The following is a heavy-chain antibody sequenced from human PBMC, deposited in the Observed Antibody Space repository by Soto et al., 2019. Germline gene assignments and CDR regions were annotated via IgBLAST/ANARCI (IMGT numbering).Heavy chain of an antibody. D-gene: IGHD1-26*01. J-gene: IGHJ5*02. CDR2: IYSTGSS. Sequence: SETLSLTCTVSGDSLSLYYWSWIRLSPGKGLEWIGYIYSTGSSNQNPSLRDRVAVSADASKNQFYLTLSSMTAADTAVYYCARGERKVNWRPYFDTWGQGVQVTVSS. CDR1: GDSLSLYY. CDR3: ARGERKVNWRPYFDT. V-gene: IGHV4-59*01.